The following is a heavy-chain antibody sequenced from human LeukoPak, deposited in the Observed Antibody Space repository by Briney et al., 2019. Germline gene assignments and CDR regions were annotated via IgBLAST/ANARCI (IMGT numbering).Heavy chain of an antibody. CDR1: GFTFSSYA. CDR2: ISGSGGST. D-gene: IGHD2-2*01. J-gene: IGHJ5*02. CDR3: AKETDIVVVPAAFDP. Sequence: GGSLRLSCAASGFTFSSYAMSWVLQAPGKGLEWVSAISGSGGSTYYADSVKGRFTISRDNSKNTLYLQMNSLRAEDTAVYYCAKETDIVVVPAAFDPWGQGTLVTVSS. V-gene: IGHV3-23*01.